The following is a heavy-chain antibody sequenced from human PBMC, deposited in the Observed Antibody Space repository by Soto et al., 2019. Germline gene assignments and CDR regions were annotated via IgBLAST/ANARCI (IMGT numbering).Heavy chain of an antibody. CDR3: ARDVRVEASNWFDL. CDR1: GHSISSGSF. J-gene: IGHJ5*02. CDR2: IGHTRIS. Sequence: SETLSLTCAVSGHSISSGSFWGWIRQPAGKGLEWIASIGHTRISYYNPSLKSRVTISVDTSKNQFSLKLSCVTAADTAVYYCARDVRVEASNWFDLWGQGTLVTVSS. D-gene: IGHD1-26*01. V-gene: IGHV4-38-2*02.